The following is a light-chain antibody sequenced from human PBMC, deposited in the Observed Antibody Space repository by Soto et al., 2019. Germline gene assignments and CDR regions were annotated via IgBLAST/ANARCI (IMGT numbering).Light chain of an antibody. Sequence: EIVLTQSPGTLSLSPGKRATLSCRASQSVGNNYLAWYQQKFGQAPRLLIYDATSRPTGIPERFSGRRSGTDFTLDISSLEPEDFSVYYCLHYGSPPRTFDRETTVAI. CDR1: QSVGNNY. CDR2: DAT. J-gene: IGKJ1*01. CDR3: LHYGSPPRT. V-gene: IGKV3-20*01.